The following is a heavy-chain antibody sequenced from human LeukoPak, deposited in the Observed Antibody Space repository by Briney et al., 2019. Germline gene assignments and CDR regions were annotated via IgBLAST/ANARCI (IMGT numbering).Heavy chain of an antibody. V-gene: IGHV4-59*01. D-gene: IGHD2-21*01. Sequence: SETLSLTCTVSGGSLSRYYWSWIRQPPGRVLEWVGYIYSTGSTNYNPPLRSRVTISLDASKSQFSLELSSVTAADTAVYYCARYSNAVAGARWFDHWGQGTLVTVSS. CDR3: ARYSNAVAGARWFDH. J-gene: IGHJ5*02. CDR2: IYSTGST. CDR1: GGSLSRYY.